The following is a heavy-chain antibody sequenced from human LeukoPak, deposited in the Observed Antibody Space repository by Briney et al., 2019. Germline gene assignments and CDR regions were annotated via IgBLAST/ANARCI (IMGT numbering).Heavy chain of an antibody. V-gene: IGHV1-18*01. J-gene: IGHJ4*02. D-gene: IGHD2-2*02. CDR2: ISAYNGNT. Sequence: GASVKVSCKASGYTFTSYGISWVRQAPGQGLEWMGWISAYNGNTNYAQKLQGRVTMTTDTSTSTAYMELRSLRSDDTAVYYCARRFRYCSSTSCYREDYWGQGTLVTVSS. CDR3: ARRFRYCSSTSCYREDY. CDR1: GYTFTSYG.